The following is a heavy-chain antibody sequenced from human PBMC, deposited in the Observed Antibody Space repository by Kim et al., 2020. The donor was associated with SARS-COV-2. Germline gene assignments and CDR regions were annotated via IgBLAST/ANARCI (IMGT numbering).Heavy chain of an antibody. D-gene: IGHD2-2*01. CDR3: ARGVVPAAIHWFDP. Sequence: PSLQGHCTISADKSISTAYLQWSSLKASDTAMYYCARGVVPAAIHWFDPWGQGTLVTVSS. J-gene: IGHJ5*02. V-gene: IGHV5-10-1*01.